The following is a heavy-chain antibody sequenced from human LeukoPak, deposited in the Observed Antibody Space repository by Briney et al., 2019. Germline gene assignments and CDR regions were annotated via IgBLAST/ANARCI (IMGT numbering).Heavy chain of an antibody. CDR3: ARDQRNSGSYRFEC. CDR1: GYTLSGYG. D-gene: IGHD1-26*01. CDR2: MTGNNGNT. V-gene: IGHV1-18*01. Sequence: ASVKVSCKTSGYTLSGYGITSVRQASGQDREWMGWMTGNNGNTNYVTSPQCRVIMTKDTSTNTAYMELTSLRSDDTAVYYCARDQRNSGSYRFECWGEGTMVTVCS. J-gene: IGHJ4*02.